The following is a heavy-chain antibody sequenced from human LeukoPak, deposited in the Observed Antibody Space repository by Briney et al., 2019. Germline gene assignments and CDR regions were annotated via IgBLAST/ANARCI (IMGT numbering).Heavy chain of an antibody. J-gene: IGHJ4*02. V-gene: IGHV4-61*02. CDR1: GGSISSGSYY. Sequence: SQTLSLTCTVSGGSISSGSYYWSWIRQPAGKGLEWIGRIYTSGSTNYNPSLKSRVTISVDTSKNQFSLKLSSVTAADTAVYYCARALSGYGSGKGYFDSWGQGTLVTVPS. CDR3: ARALSGYGSGKGYFDS. CDR2: IYTSGST. D-gene: IGHD3-10*01.